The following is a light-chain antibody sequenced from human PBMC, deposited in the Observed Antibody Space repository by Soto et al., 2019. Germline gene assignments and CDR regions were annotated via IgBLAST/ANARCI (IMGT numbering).Light chain of an antibody. V-gene: IGKV1-39*01. Sequence: DIQMTQSPSSLSASVGDRVTITCRASQSISSYLNWYQQKPGKAPNLLIYGTSNLQSGVPSTFSGSGSGTVFTLTISSLQPEDFATYFCQQSYSNPRTFGPGTKVDIK. CDR1: QSISSY. J-gene: IGKJ3*01. CDR2: GTS. CDR3: QQSYSNPRT.